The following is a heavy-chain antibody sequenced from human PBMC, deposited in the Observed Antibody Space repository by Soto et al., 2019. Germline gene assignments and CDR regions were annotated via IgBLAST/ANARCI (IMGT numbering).Heavy chain of an antibody. J-gene: IGHJ4*02. V-gene: IGHV3-23*01. D-gene: IGHD3-10*01. CDR3: AKKVNSGSGSQYFDY. CDR2: FRGSGDDGTT. Sequence: QTGGSLRLSCAASGFTFSSYSMSWVRQAPGKGLEWVSGFRGSGDDGTTYYADSVKGRFTISRDNSKNMPFLQMNSLRAEDTAIYYCAKKVNSGSGSQYFDYWGQGTLVTVSS. CDR1: GFTFSSYS.